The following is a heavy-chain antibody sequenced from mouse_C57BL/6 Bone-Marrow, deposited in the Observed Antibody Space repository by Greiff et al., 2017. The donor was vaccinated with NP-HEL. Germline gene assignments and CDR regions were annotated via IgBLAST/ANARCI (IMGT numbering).Heavy chain of an antibody. CDR2: ISSGGSYP. J-gene: IGHJ3*01. Sequence: EVQRVESGGDLVKPGGSLKLSCAASGFTFSSYGMSWVRQTPDKRLEWVATISSGGSYPYYPDSVKGRFTISRDNAKNTMYLQMSSLKSEDTAMYYCARPLYYYGSILFAYGAKGLWSLSLQ. D-gene: IGHD1-1*01. V-gene: IGHV5-6*01. CDR3: ARPLYYYGSILFAY. CDR1: GFTFSSYG.